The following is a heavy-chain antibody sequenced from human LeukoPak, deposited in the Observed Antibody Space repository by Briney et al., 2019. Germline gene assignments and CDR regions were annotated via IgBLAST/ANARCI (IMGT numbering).Heavy chain of an antibody. CDR2: IIPIFSTA. V-gene: IGHV1-69*13. Sequence: SVKVSCKASGGTFSSYAISWVRQAPGQGLEWMGGIIPIFSTANYAQKFQGRVTITADESTSTAYMELSSLRSEDTAVYYCARDGSVVPAAISYYYYGMDVWGQGTTVTVSS. CDR3: ARDGSVVPAAISYYYYGMDV. J-gene: IGHJ6*02. D-gene: IGHD2-2*01. CDR1: GGTFSSYA.